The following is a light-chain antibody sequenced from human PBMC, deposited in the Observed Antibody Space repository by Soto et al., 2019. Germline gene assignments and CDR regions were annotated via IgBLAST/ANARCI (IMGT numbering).Light chain of an antibody. CDR1: QSISGW. CDR3: QQYNSYPYT. CDR2: KAS. J-gene: IGKJ2*01. Sequence: DIQMTQSPSTLSASVGNRVIITCRASQSISGWLTWYQQKPGRAPNLLIYKASTLASGVPSRFSGSGSGTEFTLTISSLQPDDFATYYCQQYNSYPYTFGQGTKVDIK. V-gene: IGKV1-5*03.